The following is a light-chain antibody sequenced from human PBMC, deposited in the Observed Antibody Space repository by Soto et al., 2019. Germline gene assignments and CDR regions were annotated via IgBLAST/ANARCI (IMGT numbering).Light chain of an antibody. CDR3: QQYNTYST. V-gene: IGKV1-5*03. CDR2: KAS. J-gene: IGKJ5*01. CDR1: QSISSW. Sequence: DIQMTQSPSTLSASVGDRVTITCWASQSISSWLAWYQQKPGKAPKLLIYKASSLESGVPSRFSGSGSGTEFTLTISSLQPDDFATYYCQQYNTYSTFGQGTRLEIK.